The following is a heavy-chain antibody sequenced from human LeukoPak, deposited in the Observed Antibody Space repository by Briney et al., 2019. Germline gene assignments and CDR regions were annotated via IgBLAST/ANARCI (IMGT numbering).Heavy chain of an antibody. CDR2: ISSSSGYI. D-gene: IGHD5-24*01. CDR3: ARLSQWYTPGGVERATIYFDY. Sequence: GGSLRLSCAASGFTFSSYSMNWVRQAPGKGLEWVSSISSSSGYIYYADSVKGRFTSSRDNAKNSLYLQMNSLRAEDTAVYYCARLSQWYTPGGVERATIYFDYWGQGTLVTVSS. CDR1: GFTFSSYS. V-gene: IGHV3-21*01. J-gene: IGHJ4*02.